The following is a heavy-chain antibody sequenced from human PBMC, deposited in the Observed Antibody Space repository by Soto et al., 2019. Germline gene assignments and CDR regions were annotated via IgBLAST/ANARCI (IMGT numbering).Heavy chain of an antibody. CDR2: INPNSGGT. D-gene: IGHD6-13*01. V-gene: IGHV1-2*04. CDR1: GYTFTGYY. J-gene: IGHJ6*03. CDR3: SIWASIAAAGGPGYYYYYMDV. Sequence: ASVKVSCKASGYTFTGYYMHWVRQAPGQGLEWMGWINPNSGGTNYAQKFQGWVTMTRDTSNSTAYMELSRLRSDDTAVYYCSIWASIAAAGGPGYYYYYMDVWGKGTTVTVSS.